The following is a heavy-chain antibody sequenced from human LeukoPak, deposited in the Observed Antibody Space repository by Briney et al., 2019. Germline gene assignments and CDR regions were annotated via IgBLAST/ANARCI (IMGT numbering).Heavy chain of an antibody. CDR1: GYTFTGYY. Sequence: ASVKVSCKASGYTFTGYYMHWVRQAPGQGLEWIGWINPNSGGTNYAQKFQGRVTMTRVTSISTAYMELSRLTSDDTAVYYCASVYSGYDLSQLDYWGQGTLVTVSS. CDR2: INPNSGGT. D-gene: IGHD5-12*01. J-gene: IGHJ4*02. CDR3: ASVYSGYDLSQLDY. V-gene: IGHV1-2*02.